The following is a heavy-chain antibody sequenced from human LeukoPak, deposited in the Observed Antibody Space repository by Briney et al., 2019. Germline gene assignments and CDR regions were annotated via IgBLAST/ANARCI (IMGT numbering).Heavy chain of an antibody. D-gene: IGHD3-10*01. CDR3: ARAAGVLWFGESDY. Sequence: SETLSLTCTVSGGSISSGGHYWSWIRQPAGKGLEYLGRIYSTGSTNYNPSLRSRVTISADTSKNHFSLKLSSVTAADTAVYYCARAAGVLWFGESDYWGQGTLVTVSS. V-gene: IGHV4-61*02. CDR2: IYSTGST. J-gene: IGHJ4*02. CDR1: GGSISSGGHY.